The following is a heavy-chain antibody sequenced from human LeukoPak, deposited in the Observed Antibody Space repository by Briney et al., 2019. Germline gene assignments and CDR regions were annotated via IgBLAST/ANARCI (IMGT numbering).Heavy chain of an antibody. Sequence: GGSLRLSCAVSVFTVSSHYMSSVRQAPGKGLEWVSVIYSGGSTYYADSVKGRFTISRDNSKNTLYLQMNSLRAEDTAEYYCARGGVTRGYYYYGMDVWGQGTTVTVSS. D-gene: IGHD2-21*02. CDR1: VFTVSSHY. V-gene: IGHV3-66*01. J-gene: IGHJ6*02. CDR2: IYSGGST. CDR3: ARGGVTRGYYYYGMDV.